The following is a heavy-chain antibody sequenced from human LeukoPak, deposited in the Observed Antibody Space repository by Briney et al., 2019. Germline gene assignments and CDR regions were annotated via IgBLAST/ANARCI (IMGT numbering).Heavy chain of an antibody. Sequence: GESLKISCEGSGYSFTSYRIAWVRQMPGKGLEWMGIIHPGDSDTTYNPSFQGQVTISADKSISTAYLQWSSLKASDTAMYYCGRRSGSGWTVDYWGQGTLVTVSS. J-gene: IGHJ4*02. CDR2: IHPGDSDT. CDR3: GRRSGSGWTVDY. D-gene: IGHD6-19*01. V-gene: IGHV5-51*01. CDR1: GYSFTSYR.